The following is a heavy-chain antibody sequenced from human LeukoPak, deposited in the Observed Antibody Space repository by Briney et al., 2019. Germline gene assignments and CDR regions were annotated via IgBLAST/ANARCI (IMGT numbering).Heavy chain of an antibody. CDR1: GSTFNSYG. CDR3: ARWASIQATYFFDY. Sequence: GGSLRLSCAASGSTFNSYGMHWVRQAPGKGLEWVAVIWYDGSYKYYADSVKGRFTISKDNSKNTLELQMSSLRADDTAVYYCARWASIQATYFFDYWGQGTLVTVSS. V-gene: IGHV3-33*01. J-gene: IGHJ4*02. CDR2: IWYDGSYK. D-gene: IGHD2-21*01.